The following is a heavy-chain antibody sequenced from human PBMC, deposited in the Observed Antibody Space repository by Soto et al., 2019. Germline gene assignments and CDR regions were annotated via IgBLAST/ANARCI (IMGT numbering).Heavy chain of an antibody. Sequence: PSETLSLTCTVSGGSISSSSWNWIRQAPGKRLEWIGCIFYTGSTNFNPSLESRVAMSLDMSKNQFSLRLSSVTAADTAVYYCVRLVQANGVITQDNWLAPRGQGTRVTVSS. CDR1: GGSISSSS. V-gene: IGHV4-59*08. CDR2: IFYTGST. D-gene: IGHD3-10*01. J-gene: IGHJ5*02. CDR3: VRLVQANGVITQDNWLAP.